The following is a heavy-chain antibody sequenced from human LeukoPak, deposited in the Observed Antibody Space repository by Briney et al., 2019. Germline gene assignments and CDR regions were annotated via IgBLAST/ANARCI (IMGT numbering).Heavy chain of an antibody. CDR1: GYSFTGYH. CDR3: ARDDVSSSANAFDI. D-gene: IGHD6-6*01. Sequence: AAVKVSCKASGYSFTGYHMHWVRQAPAQGLAWMGWINFNTGGTNYAQEVQGRVTITRDTSINTAYMDLSSLRSDDTAVYYCARDDVSSSANAFDIWGQGTMVSVSS. CDR2: INFNTGGT. V-gene: IGHV1-2*02. J-gene: IGHJ3*02.